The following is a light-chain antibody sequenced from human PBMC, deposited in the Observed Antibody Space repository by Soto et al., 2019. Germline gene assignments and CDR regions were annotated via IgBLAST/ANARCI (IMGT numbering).Light chain of an antibody. CDR1: QSVSSY. V-gene: IGKV3-11*01. CDR3: QQRSNWPPVT. CDR2: DAS. Sequence: IVLTPSPATLSLSPGESATLSCRASQSVSSYLAWYQQKPGQAPRLLIYDASNRATGIPARFSGSGSGTDFTLTISSLEPEDFAVYYCQQRSNWPPVTFGQGTKVDIK. J-gene: IGKJ1*01.